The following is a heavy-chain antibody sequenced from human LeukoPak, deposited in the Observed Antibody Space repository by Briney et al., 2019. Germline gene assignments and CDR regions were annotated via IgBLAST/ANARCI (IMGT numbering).Heavy chain of an antibody. CDR3: ARVRPGSSGSYYRTS. CDR2: ITSGGGFK. V-gene: IGHV3-11*04. J-gene: IGHJ4*02. D-gene: IGHD3-22*01. CDR1: GFPFSDFH. Sequence: PGGSLRLSCVGAGFPFSDFHMSWIRQAPGKGLEWISHITSGGGFKYYADSVKGRFSISRDDSKNSVFLQMNSLRVEDTAVYYCARVRPGSSGSYYRTSWGQGTRVTVSS.